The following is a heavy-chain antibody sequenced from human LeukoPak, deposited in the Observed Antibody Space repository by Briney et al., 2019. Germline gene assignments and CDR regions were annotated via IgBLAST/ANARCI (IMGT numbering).Heavy chain of an antibody. CDR2: IYHSGST. CDR1: GGSISSSNW. Sequence: PSETLSLTCAVSGGSISSSNWWSWVRQPRGKGLEWIGEIYHSGSTNYNPSLKSRVTISVDKSKNQFSLKLSSVTAADTAVYYCARVETDYYYYGMDVWGKGTTVTVSS. J-gene: IGHJ6*04. CDR3: ARVETDYYYYGMDV. V-gene: IGHV4-4*02.